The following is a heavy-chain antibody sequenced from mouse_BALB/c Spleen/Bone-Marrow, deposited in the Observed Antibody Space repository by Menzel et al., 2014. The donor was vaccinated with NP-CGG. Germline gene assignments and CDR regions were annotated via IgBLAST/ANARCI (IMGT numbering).Heavy chain of an antibody. Sequence: EVQRVESGPDLVKPSQSLSLTCTVTGYSITSGYSWHWTRQFPGNKLEWMGYIHYSGSTNYNPSLRSRISITRDTSKNQFLLQLNSVTTEDTATYYCARRGSSTYWYFDVWGAGTTVTVSS. D-gene: IGHD1-1*01. CDR3: ARRGSSTYWYFDV. V-gene: IGHV3-1*02. J-gene: IGHJ1*01. CDR2: IHYSGST. CDR1: GYSITSGYS.